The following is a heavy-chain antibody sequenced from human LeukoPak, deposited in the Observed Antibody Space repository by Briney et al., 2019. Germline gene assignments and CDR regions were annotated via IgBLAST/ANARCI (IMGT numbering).Heavy chain of an antibody. CDR1: GFTFSDCA. J-gene: IGHJ4*02. V-gene: IGHV3-23*01. CDR2: ISGGGGST. Sequence: GGSLRLSCEASGFTFSDCAMNWVRQAPGKGLEWVATISGGGGSTYYADSVRGRFTISRDNSKNLLFLQMNSLRAEDTAIYFCARKPTVTPRVGYYFDYWGQGNLVTVPS. D-gene: IGHD4-17*01. CDR3: ARKPTVTPRVGYYFDY.